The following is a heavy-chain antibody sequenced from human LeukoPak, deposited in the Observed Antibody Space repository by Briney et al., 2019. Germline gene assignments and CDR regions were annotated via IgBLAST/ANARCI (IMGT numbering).Heavy chain of an antibody. J-gene: IGHJ4*02. CDR3: ARRIQGMAPYYFDY. D-gene: IGHD5-24*01. Sequence: GGSLRPSCTASGFTFSSYWMHSVRQAPGKGLVWVSRINSDGGSTSYADSVKGRFTISRDNAKNTLYLQMNSLRAEDTAVYYCARRIQGMAPYYFDYWGQGTLVTVSS. CDR2: INSDGGST. CDR1: GFTFSSYW. V-gene: IGHV3-74*01.